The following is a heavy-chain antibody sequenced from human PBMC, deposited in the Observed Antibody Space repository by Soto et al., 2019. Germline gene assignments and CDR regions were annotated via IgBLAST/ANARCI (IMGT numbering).Heavy chain of an antibody. CDR3: AREGEYSSSSRYYYYGMDV. J-gene: IGHJ6*02. CDR2: IYYSGST. V-gene: IGHV4-59*01. Sequence: SETLSLTCTASGGSISSYYWSWIRQPPGKGLEWIGYIYYSGSTNYNPSLKSRVTISVDTSKNQFSLKLSSVTAADTAVYYCAREGEYSSSSRYYYYGMDVWGQGTTVTVSS. D-gene: IGHD6-6*01. CDR1: GGSISSYY.